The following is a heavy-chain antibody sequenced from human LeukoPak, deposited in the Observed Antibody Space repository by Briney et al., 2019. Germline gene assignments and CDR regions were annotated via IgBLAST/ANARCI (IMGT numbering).Heavy chain of an antibody. CDR2: IYYSGST. CDR1: GGSISSYY. Sequence: PSETLSLTCTVSGGSISSYYWSWIRQPPGKGLEWIGYIYYSGSTNYNPSLKSRVTISVDTSKNQFSLKLSSVIAADTAVYYCARVTGYVMEDYFDYWGQGTLVTVSS. J-gene: IGHJ4*02. V-gene: IGHV4-59*01. CDR3: ARVTGYVMEDYFDY. D-gene: IGHD6-13*01.